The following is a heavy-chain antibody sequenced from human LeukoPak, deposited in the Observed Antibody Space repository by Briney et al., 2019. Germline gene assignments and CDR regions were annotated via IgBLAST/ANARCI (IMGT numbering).Heavy chain of an antibody. Sequence: SETLSLTCSVSGGSISGYYWTWIRQPAGKGLEWIGRVYTSGSTHYNPSLKARLTMSVDTSKNQFSLKLSSVTAADTAVYYCARLITGTTTAFDIWGQGTMVTVSS. D-gene: IGHD1-7*01. CDR3: ARLITGTTTAFDI. V-gene: IGHV4-4*07. CDR1: GGSISGYY. J-gene: IGHJ3*02. CDR2: VYTSGST.